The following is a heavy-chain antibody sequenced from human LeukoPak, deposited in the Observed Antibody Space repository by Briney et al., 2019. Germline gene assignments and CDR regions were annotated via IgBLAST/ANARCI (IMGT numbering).Heavy chain of an antibody. D-gene: IGHD1-26*01. V-gene: IGHV3-33*03. Sequence: GGSLRLSCAASGFTFSRYWMHWVRQVPGKGLEWVAGVWFGESSQSYPDAVKGRFTISRDNSKNTVWLEMNSLRVEDTAVYYCAKGGRDTSKYYFDYWGQGTQVTVSS. CDR1: GFTFSRYW. J-gene: IGHJ4*02. CDR3: AKGGRDTSKYYFDY. CDR2: VWFGESSQ.